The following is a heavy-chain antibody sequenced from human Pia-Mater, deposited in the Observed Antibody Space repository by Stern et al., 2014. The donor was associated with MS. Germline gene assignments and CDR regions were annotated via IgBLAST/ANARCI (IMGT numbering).Heavy chain of an antibody. CDR2: ISSSSSYI. J-gene: IGHJ4*02. CDR1: GFTFSSYS. D-gene: IGHD2-2*01. V-gene: IGHV3-21*01. CDR3: ARDSDQTRVPYYFDY. Sequence: VQLVESGGGLVKPGGSLRLSCEASGFTFSSYSMNWVRQAPGKGLEWVSSISSSSSYIYYADSVNGRFTISRDNAKNSLYLQMNSLRAEDTALYYCARDSDQTRVPYYFDYWGQGTLVTVSS.